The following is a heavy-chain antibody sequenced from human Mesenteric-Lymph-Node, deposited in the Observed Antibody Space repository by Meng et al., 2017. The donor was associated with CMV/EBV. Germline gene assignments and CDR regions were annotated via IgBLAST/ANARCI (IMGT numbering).Heavy chain of an antibody. Sequence: GSLRLSCTVSGGSISSGRYYWAWSRQPPGKGLEWIGTTHYTGTTYYNPSLKSRVAISVDTSKNQFSLKLGSVTAADTAVYYCARQGSGPTQWTFDVWGQGTMVTVSS. CDR2: THYTGTT. CDR1: GGSISSGRYY. V-gene: IGHV4-39*01. D-gene: IGHD2-15*01. J-gene: IGHJ3*01. CDR3: ARQGSGPTQWTFDV.